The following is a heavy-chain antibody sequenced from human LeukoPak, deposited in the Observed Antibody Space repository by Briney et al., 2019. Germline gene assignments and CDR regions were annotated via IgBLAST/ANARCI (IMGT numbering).Heavy chain of an antibody. CDR2: IYYSGST. D-gene: IGHD2-15*01. CDR1: GGSISSSSYY. Sequence: KASETLSLTCTVSGGSISSSSYYWGWIRQPPGKGLEWIGSIYYSGSTYYNPSLKSRVTISVDTSKNQFSLKLSSVTAADTAVYYCASDYCSGGSCLPDAFDIWGQGTMVTVSS. J-gene: IGHJ3*02. V-gene: IGHV4-39*07. CDR3: ASDYCSGGSCLPDAFDI.